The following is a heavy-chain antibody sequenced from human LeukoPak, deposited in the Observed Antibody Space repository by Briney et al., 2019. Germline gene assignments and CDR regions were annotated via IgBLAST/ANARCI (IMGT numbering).Heavy chain of an antibody. V-gene: IGHV3-21*06. CDR1: GFNFNAYS. J-gene: IGHJ4*02. CDR3: TRQALSRDRGYSFDY. D-gene: IGHD3-22*01. Sequence: GGSLRLSCAASGFNFNAYSMNWVRQAPGQGLEWVSFIDRSLNHIYYEESVKGRFTISRDNAKNSLYLQMNSLRAEDTAVYYCTRQALSRDRGYSFDYWGPGTLVTVSS. CDR2: IDRSLNHI.